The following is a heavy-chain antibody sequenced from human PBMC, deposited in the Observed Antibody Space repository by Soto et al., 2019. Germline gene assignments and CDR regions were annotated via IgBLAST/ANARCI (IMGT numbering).Heavy chain of an antibody. V-gene: IGHV4-59*01. D-gene: IGHD3-9*01. CDR1: GGSISSYY. Sequence: SETLSLTCTVSGGSISSYYWTWIRQPPGKGLEWIGYMYYSGSTNYNPSLKSRVTISVDTSKNQFSLKLSSVTAADTAVYYCARARPLKAYYDILTGYYQPFYYYYGMAVWGQGTTVTVSS. J-gene: IGHJ6*02. CDR3: ARARPLKAYYDILTGYYQPFYYYYGMAV. CDR2: MYYSGST.